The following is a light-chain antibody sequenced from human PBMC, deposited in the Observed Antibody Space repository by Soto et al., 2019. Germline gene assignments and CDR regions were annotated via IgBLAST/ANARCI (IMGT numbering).Light chain of an antibody. CDR3: QQYYSTPGT. CDR1: QSVFYSSNNENY. CDR2: WAS. V-gene: IGKV4-1*01. Sequence: DIVMTQSPDSLAVSLGERATINCKSSQSVFYSSNNENYLAWYQQKPGQPPKLLIYWASTRASGVPDRFSGSGSGTDFTLTISSLQAEDVAVYDCQQYYSTPGTFGQETKLEIK. J-gene: IGKJ2*01.